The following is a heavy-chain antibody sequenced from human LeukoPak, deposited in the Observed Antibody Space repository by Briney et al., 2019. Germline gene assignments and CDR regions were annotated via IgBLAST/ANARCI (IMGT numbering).Heavy chain of an antibody. CDR3: ARDGGSDSYGSFYFDY. D-gene: IGHD5-18*01. J-gene: IGHJ4*02. V-gene: IGHV4-31*03. Sequence: TQTLSLTCTVSGGSISSGGYYWSWIRQHPGKGLEWIYYCYYSGSTYYNPSLNSRVTISVDTSKNQFSLKLSSVTAADMAVYYCARDGGSDSYGSFYFDYWGQGTLVTVCS. CDR2: CYYSGST. CDR1: GGSISSGGYY.